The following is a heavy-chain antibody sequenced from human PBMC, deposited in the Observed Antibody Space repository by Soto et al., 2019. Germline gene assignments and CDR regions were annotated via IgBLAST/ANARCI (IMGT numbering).Heavy chain of an antibody. J-gene: IGHJ5*02. Sequence: PSETLSLTCAVYGGSFSGYYWSWIRQPPGKGLEWIGEINHSGSTNYNPSLKSRVTISVDTSKNQFSLKLSSVTAADTAVYYCATVKGVAATLLGWFDPWGQGTLVTVS. CDR3: ATVKGVAATLLGWFDP. V-gene: IGHV4-34*01. CDR1: GGSFSGYY. D-gene: IGHD2-15*01. CDR2: INHSGST.